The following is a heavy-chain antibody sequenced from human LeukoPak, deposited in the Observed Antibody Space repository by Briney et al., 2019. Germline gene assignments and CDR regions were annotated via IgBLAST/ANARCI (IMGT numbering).Heavy chain of an antibody. Sequence: GGSLRLSCAVSGFTFSSYAMSWVRQAPGKGLEWVSAISGSGGSTYYADSVTGRFTISRDNSKNTLYLQMNSLRGEDTAVYYCAKDACGGDCYLFCYWGQGALVTVSS. CDR2: ISGSGGST. CDR3: AKDACGGDCYLFCY. J-gene: IGHJ4*02. CDR1: GFTFSSYA. V-gene: IGHV3-23*01. D-gene: IGHD2-21*02.